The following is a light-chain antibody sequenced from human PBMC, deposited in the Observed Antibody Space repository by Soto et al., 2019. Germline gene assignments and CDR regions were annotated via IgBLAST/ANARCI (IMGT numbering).Light chain of an antibody. CDR1: QGISSY. CDR3: QQDKNYPLT. J-gene: IGKJ4*01. V-gene: IGKV1-9*01. Sequence: DIQLTQSPSFLSASVGDRVTITCRASQGISSYLAWYQQKPGKAPKLLIYVASTLQSGVPSRFSGSGTGTEFTLTSSSLQPEDFATYYCQQDKNYPLTFGGGTKVEIK. CDR2: VAS.